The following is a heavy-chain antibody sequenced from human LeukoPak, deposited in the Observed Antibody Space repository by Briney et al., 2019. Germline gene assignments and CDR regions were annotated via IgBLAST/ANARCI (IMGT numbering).Heavy chain of an antibody. V-gene: IGHV4-4*07. D-gene: IGHD5-18*01. CDR1: GGSISSYY. CDR2: IYTSEST. CDR3: ARGRYSYGLYYFDY. Sequence: SETLSLTCTVSGGSISSYYWSWIRQPAGKGLEWIGRIYTSESTNYNPSLKSRVTMSADTSKNQFSLKLSSVTAADTAVYYCARGRYSYGLYYFDYWGQGTLVTVSS. J-gene: IGHJ4*02.